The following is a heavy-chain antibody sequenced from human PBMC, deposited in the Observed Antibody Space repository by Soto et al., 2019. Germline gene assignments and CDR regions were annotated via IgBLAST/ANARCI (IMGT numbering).Heavy chain of an antibody. V-gene: IGHV1-8*01. CDR3: ARAVRVVPDSLLSYDYYFDY. CDR2: MNPSTGNT. J-gene: IGHJ4*02. D-gene: IGHD2-2*01. Sequence: QVQLVQSGAEVKRPGASVKVSCKASGYTFTNYDINWVRQATGQGLEWMGWMNPSTGNTGYAQKFQGRVTMTRNTSISAAYMELSSLRSEDTAVYYCARAVRVVPDSLLSYDYYFDYWGQGTLVTVSS. CDR1: GYTFTNYD.